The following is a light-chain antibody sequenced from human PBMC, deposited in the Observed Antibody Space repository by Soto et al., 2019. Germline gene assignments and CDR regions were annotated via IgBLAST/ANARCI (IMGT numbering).Light chain of an antibody. Sequence: DIQMTQSPSSLSASVGDRVTITCRASLSISSRLAWYQQKPGEAPKLLIFDASSLESGVPSRFSGSGSGTEFTLTISSLQPDDFATYYCQQYNSYSTFGQGTKVDIK. CDR2: DAS. V-gene: IGKV1-5*01. CDR1: LSISSR. J-gene: IGKJ1*01. CDR3: QQYNSYST.